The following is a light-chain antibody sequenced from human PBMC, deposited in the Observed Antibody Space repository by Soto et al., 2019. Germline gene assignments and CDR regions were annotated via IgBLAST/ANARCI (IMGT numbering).Light chain of an antibody. Sequence: ELVLTQSPGTLSLSPGARVTLSCRASQSVTNSYVAWYQQKPGQAPRLLIYGASTRATGIPARFSGSVSGTEFTLTISSLQSEDFAVYYCQQYSNWPPITFGQGTRLEI. V-gene: IGKV3-15*01. J-gene: IGKJ5*01. CDR2: GAS. CDR3: QQYSNWPPIT. CDR1: QSVTNS.